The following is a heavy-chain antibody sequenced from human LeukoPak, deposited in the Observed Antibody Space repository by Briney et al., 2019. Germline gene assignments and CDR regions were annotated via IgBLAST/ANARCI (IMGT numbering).Heavy chain of an antibody. J-gene: IGHJ5*01. CDR2: IYYSGGT. CDR3: ARHSNWFDS. Sequence: KTSETLSLTCTVSSGSISSYYWSWIRQPPGNGLEWIGYIYYSGGTNYNPSLKSRVTISLDTSKNQFSLKLSSVTAADTAVYYCARHSNWFDSWGQGTLVTVSS. CDR1: SGSISSYY. V-gene: IGHV4-59*01.